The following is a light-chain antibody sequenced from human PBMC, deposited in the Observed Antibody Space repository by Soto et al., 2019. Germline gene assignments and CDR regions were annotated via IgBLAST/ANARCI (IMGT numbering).Light chain of an antibody. V-gene: IGLV2-14*01. Sequence: QSALTQPSSVSGSPGESITISCTGTSSDVGGYNYVSWYQQHPGKAPKLMIYEVSNRPSGVSNRFSGSKSGNTASLTISGLQAEDEADYYCSSYTSRRNYVNGTGTKSPS. CDR3: SSYTSRRNYV. CDR1: SSDVGGYNY. J-gene: IGLJ1*01. CDR2: EVS.